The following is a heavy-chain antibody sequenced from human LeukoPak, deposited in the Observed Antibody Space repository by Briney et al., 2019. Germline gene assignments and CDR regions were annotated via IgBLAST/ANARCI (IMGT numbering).Heavy chain of an antibody. CDR3: ARGLVGATLPFDY. D-gene: IGHD1-26*01. Sequence: SQTLSLTCTVSGGAISSGGYYWSWIRQHPEKGPEWIGHMFYSGGTYYNPSLKSRVTISVDTSKNQFSLKLSSVTAADTAVYYCARGLVGATLPFDYWGQGTLVTVSS. CDR2: MFYSGGT. J-gene: IGHJ4*02. V-gene: IGHV4-31*03. CDR1: GGAISSGGYY.